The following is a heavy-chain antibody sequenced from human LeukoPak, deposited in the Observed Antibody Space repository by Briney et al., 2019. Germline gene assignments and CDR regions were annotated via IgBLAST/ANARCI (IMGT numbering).Heavy chain of an antibody. CDR1: GGSISSGGYY. Sequence: SETLSLTCTVSGGSISSGGYYWSWIRQHPGKGLEWIGYIYYSGSTYYNPSLKSRVTISVDTSKNQFSLKLSSVTAADTAVYYCARERIGYYDSSGYYYFDYWGQGTLVTVSS. V-gene: IGHV4-31*03. CDR3: ARERIGYYDSSGYYYFDY. J-gene: IGHJ4*02. CDR2: IYYSGST. D-gene: IGHD3-22*01.